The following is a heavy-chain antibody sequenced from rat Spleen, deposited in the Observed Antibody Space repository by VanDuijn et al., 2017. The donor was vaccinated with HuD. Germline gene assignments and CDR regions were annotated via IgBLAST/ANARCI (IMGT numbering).Heavy chain of an antibody. CDR2: ISTGGTNT. V-gene: IGHV5S13*01. CDR1: GFTFSDYY. D-gene: IGHD1-2*01. J-gene: IGHJ3*01. CDR3: TTRPYYSSLNWFPY. Sequence: EVELVESGGGLVQPGRSLKLSCVASGFTFSDYYMAWVRQAPTKGLEWIASISTGGTNTYYRGSVKGRFTISRDNAKNTQYLQMDSLRSEDTATYYCTTRPYYSSLNWFPYWGQGTLVTVSS.